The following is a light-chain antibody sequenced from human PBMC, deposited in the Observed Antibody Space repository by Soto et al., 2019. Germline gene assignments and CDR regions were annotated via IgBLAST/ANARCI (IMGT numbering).Light chain of an antibody. V-gene: IGKV3-20*01. CDR1: QSVGGTF. CDR3: QQYGGSPRT. Sequence: EIVLTQSPGTLSLSPGEGATLSCRASQSVGGTFLAWYQQKGGQAPRLLIHGASNRATGIPARFSGSGSGTDFTLTISRLEPEDFAVYYCQQYGGSPRTFGQGTKVEVK. J-gene: IGKJ1*01. CDR2: GAS.